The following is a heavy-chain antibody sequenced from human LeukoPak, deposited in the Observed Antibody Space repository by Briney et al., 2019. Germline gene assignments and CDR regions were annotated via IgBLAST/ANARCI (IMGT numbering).Heavy chain of an antibody. J-gene: IGHJ4*02. V-gene: IGHV1-24*01. D-gene: IGHD3-22*01. CDR2: SDPEDGET. CDR1: GYTLTELS. Sequence: GASVKVSCKVSGYTLTELSMHWVRQAPGKGLEWMGGSDPEDGETIYAQKFQGRVTMTEDTSTDTAYMELSSLRSEDTAVYYCATETPVRDYYDSSGYTFDYWGQGTLVTVSS. CDR3: ATETPVRDYYDSSGYTFDY.